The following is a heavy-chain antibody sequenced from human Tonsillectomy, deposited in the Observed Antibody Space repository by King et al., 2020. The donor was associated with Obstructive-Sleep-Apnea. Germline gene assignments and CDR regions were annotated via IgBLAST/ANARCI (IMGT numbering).Heavy chain of an antibody. V-gene: IGHV4-59*01. CDR3: ARCPCSSTSCSPDTHVNWFDP. D-gene: IGHD2-2*01. CDR2: IYYSGST. Sequence: QLQESGPGLVKPSETLSLTCTVSGGSISSYYWSWIRQPPGKGLEWIGYIYYSGSTNYNPSLKSRVTISVDTSKNQFSLKLSSVTAADTAVYYCARCPCSSTSCSPDTHVNWFDPWGQGTLVTVSS. J-gene: IGHJ5*02. CDR1: GGSISSYY.